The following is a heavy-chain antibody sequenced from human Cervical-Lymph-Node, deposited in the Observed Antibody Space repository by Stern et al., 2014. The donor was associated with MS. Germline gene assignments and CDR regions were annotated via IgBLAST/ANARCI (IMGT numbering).Heavy chain of an antibody. J-gene: IGHJ4*02. V-gene: IGHV1-69*01. D-gene: IGHD6-19*01. CDR2: IIPILGTA. Sequence: VQLVESGAEVKKPGPSVKVSCKASGGTFSKYAISWVRQAPGHGLEWMGGIIPILGTANYAQKVQGRVTLTADESPSTAYMELSSLRSDDTAVYYCASLLGRIAVASVDYWGQGTLVTVSS. CDR3: ASLLGRIAVASVDY. CDR1: GGTFSKYA.